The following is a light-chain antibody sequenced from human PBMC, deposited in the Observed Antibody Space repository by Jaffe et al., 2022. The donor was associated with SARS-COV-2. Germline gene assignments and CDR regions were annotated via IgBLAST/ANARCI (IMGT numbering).Light chain of an antibody. V-gene: IGKV3-11*01. CDR2: DAS. CDR1: QSVSSY. Sequence: EIVLTQSPATLSLSPGEGATLSCRASQSVSSYLAWYQQKPGQAPRLLIYDASNRATGIPARFSGSGSGTDFTLTISSLEPEDFAVYYCQQRSRWPLTFGGGTKVGIE. CDR3: QQRSRWPLT. J-gene: IGKJ4*01.